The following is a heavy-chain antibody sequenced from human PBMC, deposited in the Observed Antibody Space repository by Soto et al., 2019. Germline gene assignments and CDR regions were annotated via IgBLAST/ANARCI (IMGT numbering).Heavy chain of an antibody. CDR1: GFTFSSYA. Sequence: EVQLLESGGGWVQPGGSLRLSCAASGFTFSSYAMSWVRQAPGKGLEWVSAISGSGGSTYYADSVKGRFTISRDNSKNTLYLQMNSLRAEDTAVYYCAKDIVSSRGIVATIPLNFDYWGQGTLVTVSS. CDR3: AKDIVSSRGIVATIPLNFDY. D-gene: IGHD5-12*01. CDR2: ISGSGGST. V-gene: IGHV3-23*01. J-gene: IGHJ4*02.